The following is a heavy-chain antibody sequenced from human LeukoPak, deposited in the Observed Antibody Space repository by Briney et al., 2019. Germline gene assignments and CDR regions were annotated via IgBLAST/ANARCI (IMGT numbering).Heavy chain of an antibody. CDR1: GGSFSGYY. D-gene: IGHD6-19*01. V-gene: IGHV4-34*01. J-gene: IGHJ4*02. CDR3: ARGLSASSGWYYFDY. CDR2: INHSGST. Sequence: PSETLSLTCAVYGGSFSGYYWSWIRQPPGKGLEWIGEINHSGSTNYNPSLKSRVTISVDTSKNQFSLKLSSVTAADTAVYYCARGLSASSGWYYFDYWGQGTLVTVSS.